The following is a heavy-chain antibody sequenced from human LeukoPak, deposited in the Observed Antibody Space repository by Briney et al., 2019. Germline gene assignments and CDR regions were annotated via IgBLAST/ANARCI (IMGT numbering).Heavy chain of an antibody. J-gene: IGHJ6*03. V-gene: IGHV4-39*01. Sequence: PSETLSLTCTVSGGSISSSSYYWGWIRQPPGKGLEWIGSIYYSGSTYYNPSLKSRVTISVDTSKNQFSLKLSSVTAADTAVYYCARSPSYYYYYYMDVWGKGTTVTVSS. CDR3: ARSPSYYYYYYMDV. CDR1: GGSISSSSYY. CDR2: IYYSGST.